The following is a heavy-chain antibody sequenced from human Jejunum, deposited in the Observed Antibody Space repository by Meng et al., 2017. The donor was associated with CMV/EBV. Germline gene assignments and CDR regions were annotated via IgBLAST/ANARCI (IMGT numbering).Heavy chain of an antibody. CDR1: GFAFSSYY. Sequence: EVQLVESGGGLVELGGSLRVSCAASGFAFSSYYMNWVRQAAGRGLEWVSSISSSSAYIYYADSLKDRFTVSRDNAKNSLYLQMNSLRGEDTAVYYCARVGKAGGIDYWGQGTLVTVSS. CDR3: ARVGKAGGIDY. D-gene: IGHD3-16*01. CDR2: ISSSSAYI. V-gene: IGHV3-21*01. J-gene: IGHJ4*02.